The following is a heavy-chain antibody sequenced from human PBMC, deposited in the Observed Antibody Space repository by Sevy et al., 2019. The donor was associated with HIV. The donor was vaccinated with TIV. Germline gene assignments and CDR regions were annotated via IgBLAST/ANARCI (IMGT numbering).Heavy chain of an antibody. J-gene: IGHJ5*02. CDR3: ARDRAVRGVITRGWFDP. CDR2: IYTSGST. V-gene: IGHV4-4*07. Sequence: SETLSLTCTVSGGSISSYCWSWIRQPAGKGLEWIGRIYTSGSTNYNPSLKSRVTMSVDTSKNQFSLKLSSVTAADTAVYYCARDRAVRGVITRGWFDPWGQGTLVTVSS. D-gene: IGHD3-10*01. CDR1: GGSISSYC.